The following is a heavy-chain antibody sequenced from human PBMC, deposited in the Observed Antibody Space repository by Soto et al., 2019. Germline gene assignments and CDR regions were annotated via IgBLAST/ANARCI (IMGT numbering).Heavy chain of an antibody. Sequence: QVQLQESGPGLVKPSQTLSLTCTVSGGSLSSGGYYWRWIRQHPGKGLEWIGYIHYSGSTYYNPSLKSRVTISVDTSKNQFSLKLSSVTAADTAVYYCASNAPPHVAAIFDYWGQGTLVTVSS. V-gene: IGHV4-31*03. J-gene: IGHJ4*02. CDR3: ASNAPPHVAAIFDY. D-gene: IGHD2-15*01. CDR2: IHYSGST. CDR1: GGSLSSGGYY.